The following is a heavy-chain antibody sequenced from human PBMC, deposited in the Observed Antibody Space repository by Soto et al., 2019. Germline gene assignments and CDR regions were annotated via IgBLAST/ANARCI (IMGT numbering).Heavy chain of an antibody. Sequence: GGSLRLSCAASGFSFSISPMHWVRQAPGKGPEWVALISYDGTNKFYADSVKGRFTISRDNSKSTLYLQVDSLRPEDAAVYYCARDPKTSGGQHWAFNYFDSWGQGALVTVSS. CDR1: GFSFSISP. D-gene: IGHD7-27*01. V-gene: IGHV3-30-3*01. CDR2: ISYDGTNK. CDR3: ARDPKTSGGQHWAFNYFDS. J-gene: IGHJ4*02.